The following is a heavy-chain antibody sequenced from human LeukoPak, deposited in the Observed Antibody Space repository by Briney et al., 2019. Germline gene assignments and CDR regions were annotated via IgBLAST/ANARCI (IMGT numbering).Heavy chain of an antibody. CDR3: STPHYACC. Sequence: AVKVSCKASGGTFSSYTISWVRQAPGQGLEWMGGIIPIFGTANYAQKFQGRVTITTDESTSTAYMELSSLRSEDTAVYYCSTPHYACCWGQGTLVTVSA. D-gene: IGHD2-2*01. CDR2: IIPIFGTA. CDR1: GGTFSSYT. V-gene: IGHV1-69*05. J-gene: IGHJ4*02.